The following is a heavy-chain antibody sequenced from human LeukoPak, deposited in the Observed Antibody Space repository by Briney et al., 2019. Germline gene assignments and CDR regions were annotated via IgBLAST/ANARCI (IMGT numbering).Heavy chain of an antibody. D-gene: IGHD6-13*01. CDR3: ARLYSSPWYRGSLYFDY. CDR2: IYYSGST. Sequence: SETLSLTCTVSGGSINSYYWSWIRQPPGKGLEWIGYIYYSGSTNYDPSLKSRVTISVDTPKNQFSLKLSAVTAADTAVYYCARLYSSPWYRGSLYFDYWGQGTLVTVSS. CDR1: GGSINSYY. J-gene: IGHJ4*02. V-gene: IGHV4-59*01.